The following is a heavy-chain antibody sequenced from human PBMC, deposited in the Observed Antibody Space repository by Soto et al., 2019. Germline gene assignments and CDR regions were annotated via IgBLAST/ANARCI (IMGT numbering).Heavy chain of an antibody. V-gene: IGHV3-33*01. CDR3: ARIPQIAVAGTRFGYFDL. CDR2: IWYDGSNK. Sequence: QVQLEESGGGVVQPGRSLRLSCAASGFTFSSYGMHWVRQAPGKGLEWVAVIWYDGSNKYYADSVKGRFTISGDKSKNTLYLQMNSLGAEDTAVYYCARIPQIAVAGTRFGYFDLWGRGTLVTVSS. J-gene: IGHJ2*01. D-gene: IGHD6-19*01. CDR1: GFTFSSYG.